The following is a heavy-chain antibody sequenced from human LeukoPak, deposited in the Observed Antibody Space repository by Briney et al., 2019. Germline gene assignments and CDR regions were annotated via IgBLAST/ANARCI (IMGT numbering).Heavy chain of an antibody. CDR1: GFTFSSYA. J-gene: IGHJ4*02. D-gene: IGHD6-13*01. Sequence: GGSLRLSCAASGFTFSSYAMHWVRQAPGKGLEWVAVISYDGSNKYYADSVKGRFTISGDNSKNTLYLQMNSLRAEDTAVYYCARDDLQQLLAFDYWGQGTLVTVSS. CDR2: ISYDGSNK. V-gene: IGHV3-30*04. CDR3: ARDDLQQLLAFDY.